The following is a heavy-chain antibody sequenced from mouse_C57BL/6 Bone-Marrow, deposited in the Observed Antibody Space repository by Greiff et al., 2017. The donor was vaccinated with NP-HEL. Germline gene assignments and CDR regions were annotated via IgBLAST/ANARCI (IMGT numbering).Heavy chain of an antibody. CDR3: ASGGGGYPIWYFDV. V-gene: IGHV1-54*01. D-gene: IGHD1-1*02. CDR1: GYAFTNYL. CDR2: INPGSGGT. J-gene: IGHJ1*03. Sequence: QVQLQQSGAELVRPGTSVKVSCKASGYAFTNYLIEWVKQRPGQGLEWIGVINPGSGGTNYNGKFKGKATLTADKSSSTAYMQLSSLTSEDSAVYFCASGGGGYPIWYFDVWGTGTTVTVSS.